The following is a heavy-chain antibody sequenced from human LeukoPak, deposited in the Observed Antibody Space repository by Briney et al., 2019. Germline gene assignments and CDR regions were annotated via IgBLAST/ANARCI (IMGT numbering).Heavy chain of an antibody. D-gene: IGHD4-11*01. V-gene: IGHV3-30*18. CDR2: ISYDGSNK. J-gene: IGHJ6*02. Sequence: PGRSLRLSCAASGFTFGSYGMHWVRQAPGKGLEWVAVISYDGSNKYYADSVKGRFTISRDNSKNTLYLQMNSLRAEDTAVYYCAKDRYRYSNYVGGSYYYYYGMDVWGQGTTVTVPS. CDR1: GFTFGSYG. CDR3: AKDRYRYSNYVGGSYYYYYGMDV.